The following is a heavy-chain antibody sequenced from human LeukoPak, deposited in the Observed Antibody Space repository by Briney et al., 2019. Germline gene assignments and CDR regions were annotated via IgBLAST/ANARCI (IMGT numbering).Heavy chain of an antibody. CDR2: INPNSGGT. V-gene: IGHV1-2*02. D-gene: IGHD2-2*01. CDR1: GYTFTGYY. CDR3: ASFGGYCSSTSCSRADY. Sequence: ASVKVSCKASGYTFTGYYMHWVRQAPGQGLEWMGWINPNSGGTNYAQKFQGRVTMTRDTSISTAYMELSGLRSDDTAVYYCASFGGYCSSTSCSRADYWGQGTLVTVSS. J-gene: IGHJ4*02.